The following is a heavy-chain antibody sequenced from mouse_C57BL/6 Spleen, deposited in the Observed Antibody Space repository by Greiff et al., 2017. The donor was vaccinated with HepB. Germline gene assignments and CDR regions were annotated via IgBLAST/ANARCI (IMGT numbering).Heavy chain of an antibody. CDR3: AREYYYGSGAWFAY. D-gene: IGHD1-1*01. Sequence: VQLQQPGAELVKPGASVKLSCKASGYTFTSYWMHWVKQRPGQGLEWIGMIHPNSGSTNYNEKFKSKATLTVDKSSSTAYMQLSSLTSEDSAVYYCAREYYYGSGAWFAYWGQGTLVTVSA. J-gene: IGHJ3*01. CDR2: IHPNSGST. V-gene: IGHV1-64*01. CDR1: GYTFTSYW.